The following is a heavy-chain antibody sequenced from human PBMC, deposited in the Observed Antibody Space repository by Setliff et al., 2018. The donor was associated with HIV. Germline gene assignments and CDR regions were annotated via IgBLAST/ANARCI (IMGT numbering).Heavy chain of an antibody. Sequence: GGSLSLSCAASGFSFDTFAMTWVRQAPGKGLEWVSTISGSGGSTYYADSVKGRFTISRDNAKNTLYLQMNSLRAEDTGVYYCHSGYDTEERSYFDYWGQGTLVTVSS. CDR3: HSGYDTEERSYFDY. V-gene: IGHV3-23*01. J-gene: IGHJ4*02. CDR1: GFSFDTFA. CDR2: ISGSGGST. D-gene: IGHD5-12*01.